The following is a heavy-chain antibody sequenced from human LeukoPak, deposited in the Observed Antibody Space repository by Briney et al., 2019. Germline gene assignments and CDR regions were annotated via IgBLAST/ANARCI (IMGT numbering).Heavy chain of an antibody. D-gene: IGHD3-3*01. CDR3: ARDYGVYYDFWSGYPDYYYYMDV. V-gene: IGHV3-7*01. Sequence: GGSLRLSCSVSGFTFSDYEVSWVRQAPGKGLEWVANIKQDGSEKYYVDSVKGRFTISRDNAKNSLYLQMNSLRAEDTAVYYCARDYGVYYDFWSGYPDYYYYMDVWGKGTTVTVSS. J-gene: IGHJ6*03. CDR1: GFTFSDYE. CDR2: IKQDGSEK.